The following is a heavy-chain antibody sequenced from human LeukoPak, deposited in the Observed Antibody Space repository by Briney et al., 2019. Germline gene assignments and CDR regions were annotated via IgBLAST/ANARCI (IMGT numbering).Heavy chain of an antibody. D-gene: IGHD2-21*02. Sequence: GGSLRLSCAASGFSFSTYSMNWVRQAPGKGLEWVSSISAASNYIYYADSVKGRFTISRDNAKNSLYLQMNSLRAEDTSVYYCARERLPDDYWGQGTLVTVSS. CDR2: ISAASNYI. V-gene: IGHV3-21*01. J-gene: IGHJ4*02. CDR1: GFSFSTYS. CDR3: ARERLPDDY.